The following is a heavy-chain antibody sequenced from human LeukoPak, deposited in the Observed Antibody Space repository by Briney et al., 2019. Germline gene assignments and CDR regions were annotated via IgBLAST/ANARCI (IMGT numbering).Heavy chain of an antibody. CDR3: ATGNYAGYFDY. J-gene: IGHJ4*02. CDR1: GYTFTGYY. D-gene: IGHD1-7*01. CDR2: INPNSGGT. V-gene: IGHV1-2*02. Sequence: GASVKVSCKASGYTFTGYYMHWVRQAPGQGLEWMGWINPNSGGTNYAQKFQGRVTMTEDTSTDTAYMELSSLRSEDTAVYYCATGNYAGYFDYWGQGTLVTVSS.